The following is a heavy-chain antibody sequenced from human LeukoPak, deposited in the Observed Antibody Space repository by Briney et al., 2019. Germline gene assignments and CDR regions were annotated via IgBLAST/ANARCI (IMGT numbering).Heavy chain of an antibody. CDR3: ARASLPSAGANRAFDY. Sequence: PSETLSLTCTVSGGSISSYYWSWIRQPPGKGLEWIGYIYYSGSTNYNPSLKSRVTISVDTSKNQFSLQLNSVIPEDTAVYYCARASLPSAGANRAFDYWGQGTLVTVSS. CDR2: IYYSGST. D-gene: IGHD3-10*01. J-gene: IGHJ4*02. V-gene: IGHV4-59*12. CDR1: GGSISSYY.